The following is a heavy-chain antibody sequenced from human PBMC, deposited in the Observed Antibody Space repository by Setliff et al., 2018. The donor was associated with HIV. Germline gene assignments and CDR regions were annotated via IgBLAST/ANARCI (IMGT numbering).Heavy chain of an antibody. CDR1: GGSISSSNW. J-gene: IGHJ4*02. V-gene: IGHV4-4*02. CDR3: ASGEPYYYDSTGYSGNYFDY. CDR2: IYHSGST. D-gene: IGHD3-22*01. Sequence: PSETLSLTCAVSGGSISSSNWWSWVRQPPGKGLEWIGEIYHSGSTNYNPSLKSRVTISVDKSKNQFSLKLSSVTAADTAVYYCASGEPYYYDSTGYSGNYFDYWGQGTLVTVSS.